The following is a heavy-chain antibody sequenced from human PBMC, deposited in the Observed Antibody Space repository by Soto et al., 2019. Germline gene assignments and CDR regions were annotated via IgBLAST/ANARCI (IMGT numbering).Heavy chain of an antibody. CDR1: GGSVSGGSYC. V-gene: IGHV4-61*01. J-gene: IGHJ2*01. Sequence: QVQLQESGPGLVKPSETLSLTCTVSGGSVSGGSYCWSWIRQPPGKGLECIGYVYNSGSTTYNPSRESRLPISVDTSKSQSSLGLSSVTAADTAVYYCARVPLTTYFDLWGRGTLFTVSS. D-gene: IGHD3-9*01. CDR2: VYNSGST. CDR3: ARVPLTTYFDL.